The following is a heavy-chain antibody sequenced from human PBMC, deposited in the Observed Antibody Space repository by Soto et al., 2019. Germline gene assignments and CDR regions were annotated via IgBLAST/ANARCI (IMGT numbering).Heavy chain of an antibody. CDR3: ARGSYGDY. J-gene: IGHJ4*02. CDR2: ISAHTGNT. V-gene: IGHV1-18*01. D-gene: IGHD3-10*01. Sequence: QVHLVQSGAEVKKPGASVKVSCKGSGYIFTTYGITWVRQAPGQGLEWMGWISAHTGNTNYAQKLQGRVTVTRDTSTSTAYMELRTLRSDDTAVYYCARGSYGDYWGQGALVTVSS. CDR1: GYIFTTYG.